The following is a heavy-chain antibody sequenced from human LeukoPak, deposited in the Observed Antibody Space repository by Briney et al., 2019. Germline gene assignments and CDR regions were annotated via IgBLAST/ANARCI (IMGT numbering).Heavy chain of an antibody. J-gene: IGHJ4*02. CDR1: GFIFSSYW. CDR2: IKQDGSEK. Sequence: GGSLRLSCAGSGFIFSSYWMSWVRQAPGKGLEWVANIKQDGSEKYYVDSVKGRFTISRDNAKNSLYLQMNSLRAEDTAVYYCARDLPDYWGQGTLVTVSS. V-gene: IGHV3-7*01. CDR3: ARDLPDY.